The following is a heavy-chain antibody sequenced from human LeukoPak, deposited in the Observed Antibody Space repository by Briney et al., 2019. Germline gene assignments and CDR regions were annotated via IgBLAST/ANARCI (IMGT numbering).Heavy chain of an antibody. Sequence: GGSLRLSCAASGFTFSSYSMNWVRQAPGKGLEWVSSISSSSSYIYYADSVKGRFTISRDNAKNSLYLQMNSLRAEDTAVYYCARLGPYYYGSGSYQETVVTDYWGQGTLVTVSS. V-gene: IGHV3-21*01. CDR3: ARLGPYYYGSGSYQETVVTDY. CDR2: ISSSSSYI. CDR1: GFTFSSYS. J-gene: IGHJ4*02. D-gene: IGHD3-10*01.